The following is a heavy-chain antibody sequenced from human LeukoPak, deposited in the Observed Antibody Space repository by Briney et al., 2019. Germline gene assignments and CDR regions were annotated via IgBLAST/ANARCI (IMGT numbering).Heavy chain of an antibody. V-gene: IGHV4-34*01. D-gene: IGHD6-19*01. J-gene: IGHJ4*02. Sequence: SETLSLTCAVYGGSFSGYYWSWIRQPPGKGLEWIGEINHSGSTNYNPSLKSRVTISVDTSKNQFSLKLSSVTAADTDVYYCASNIAVAGTSPRDYWGQGTLVTVSS. CDR3: ASNIAVAGTSPRDY. CDR1: GGSFSGYY. CDR2: INHSGST.